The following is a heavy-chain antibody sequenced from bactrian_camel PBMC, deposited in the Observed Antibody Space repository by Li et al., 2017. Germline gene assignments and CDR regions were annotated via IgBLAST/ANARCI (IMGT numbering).Heavy chain of an antibody. CDR2: IYSRTFT. D-gene: IGHD2*01. V-gene: IGHV3S6*01. CDR1: GIDFTAYR. J-gene: IGHJ4*01. Sequence: HVQLVESGGEAVQEGGSLRLSCTASGIDFTAYRMAWFRQVPGTERAGVAVIYSRTFTQYADSVKGRFTISRDNTKNTLYLQMNSLKPEDTAMYYCASRGGICYEKEVEYNNWGQGTQVTVS. CDR3: ASRGGICYEKEVEYNN.